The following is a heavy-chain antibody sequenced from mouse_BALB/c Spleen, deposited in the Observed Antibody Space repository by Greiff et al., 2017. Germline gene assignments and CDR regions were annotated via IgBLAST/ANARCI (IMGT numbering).Heavy chain of an antibody. D-gene: IGHD2-4*01. J-gene: IGHJ3*01. CDR1: GFAFSSYD. CDR2: ISSGGGST. V-gene: IGHV5-12-1*01. CDR3: AKLYDYGRGFAY. Sequence: EVKVVESGGGLVKPGGSLKLSCAASGFAFSSYDMSWVRQTPEKRLEWVAYISSGGGSTYYPDTVKGRFTISRDNAKNTLYLQMSSLKSEDTAMYYCAKLYDYGRGFAYWGQGTLVTVSA.